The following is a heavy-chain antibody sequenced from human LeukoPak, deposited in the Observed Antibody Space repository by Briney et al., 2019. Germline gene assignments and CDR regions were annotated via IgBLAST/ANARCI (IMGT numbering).Heavy chain of an antibody. CDR1: GFTFSSYW. CDR2: IKQDGSEK. V-gene: IGHV3-7*01. J-gene: IGHJ4*02. D-gene: IGHD5-12*01. Sequence: GGSLRLSCAASGFTFSSYWMSWVRQAPGKGLEWVANIKQDGSEKYYVDSVKGRFTISRDNAKNSLYLQMNSLRAEDTAVYYCARPGYSGYDSEFDYWGQGTLVTVSS. CDR3: ARPGYSGYDSEFDY.